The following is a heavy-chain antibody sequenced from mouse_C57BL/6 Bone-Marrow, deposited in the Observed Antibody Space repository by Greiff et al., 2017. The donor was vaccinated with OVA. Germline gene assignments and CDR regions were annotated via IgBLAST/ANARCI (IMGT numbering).Heavy chain of an antibody. CDR3: ARRVITTVVATVDY. CDR1: GYTFTSYW. V-gene: IGHV1-55*01. D-gene: IGHD1-1*01. CDR2: IYPGSGST. Sequence: QVQLQQSGAELVKPGASVKMSCKASGYTFTSYWITWVKQRPGQGLEWIGDIYPGSGSTNYNEKFKSKATLTVDTSSSTAYMQLSSLTSEDSAVYYCARRVITTVVATVDYWGQGTTLTVSS. J-gene: IGHJ2*01.